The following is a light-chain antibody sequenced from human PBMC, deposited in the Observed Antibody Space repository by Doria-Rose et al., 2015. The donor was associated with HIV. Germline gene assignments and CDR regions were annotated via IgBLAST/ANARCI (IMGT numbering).Light chain of an antibody. J-gene: IGKJ1*01. Sequence: SSLSASVGDRVTITCRASQSISSYLNWYQQKPGKAPKLLIYAASSLQSGVPSRFSGSGSGTDFTLTISSLQPEDFATYYCQQSYSTPWTFGQGTKVEIK. CDR3: QQSYSTPWT. V-gene: IGKV1-39*01. CDR2: AAS. CDR1: QSISSY.